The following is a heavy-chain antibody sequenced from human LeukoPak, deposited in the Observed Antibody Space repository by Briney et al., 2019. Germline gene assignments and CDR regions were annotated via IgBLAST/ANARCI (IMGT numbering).Heavy chain of an antibody. CDR3: SGAARDYYYMDV. D-gene: IGHD6-6*01. Sequence: GGSLRLSCAASGFTFSSYSMNWFRKAPGKGLVWVSSISSSSSYIYYADSVKGRFTSSIDNAKSSLYLQMNSLRAEDTAVYYCSGAARDYYYMDVWGKGTTVTVSS. CDR2: ISSSSSYI. V-gene: IGHV3-21*01. J-gene: IGHJ6*03. CDR1: GFTFSSYS.